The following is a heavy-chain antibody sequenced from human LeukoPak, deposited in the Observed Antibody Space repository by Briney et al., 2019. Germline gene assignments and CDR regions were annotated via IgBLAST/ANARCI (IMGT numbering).Heavy chain of an antibody. CDR2: INPNSGGT. CDR3: AREDCSSTSCYFPFLGWFDP. V-gene: IGHV1-2*02. Sequence: ASVKVSCKASGYTFTGYYMRWVRQAPGQGLEWMGWINPNSGGTNYAQKFQGRVTMTRDTSISTAYMELSRLRSDDTAVYYCAREDCSSTSCYFPFLGWFDPWGQGTLVTVSS. J-gene: IGHJ5*02. CDR1: GYTFTGYY. D-gene: IGHD2-2*01.